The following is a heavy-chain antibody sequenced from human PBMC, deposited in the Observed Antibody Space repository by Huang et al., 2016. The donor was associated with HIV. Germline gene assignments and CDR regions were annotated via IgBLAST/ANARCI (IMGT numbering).Heavy chain of an antibody. Sequence: EVQLVESGGGLIQPGGSLRLSCAASGFTVSTNYMTWVRQAPGKGLEWVSINSGGTTYYADSVKGRFTISRDDSENTLYLHMTSLRAGDTAVYYCAKEGDTGAALGYWGQGTLVTVS. CDR3: AKEGDTGAALGY. V-gene: IGHV3-53*01. CDR2: NSGGTT. J-gene: IGHJ4*02. CDR1: GFTVSTNY. D-gene: IGHD2-8*02.